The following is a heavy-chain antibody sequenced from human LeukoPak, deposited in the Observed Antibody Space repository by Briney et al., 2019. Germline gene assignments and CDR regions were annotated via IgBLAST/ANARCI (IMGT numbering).Heavy chain of an antibody. CDR1: GFTFSDHV. D-gene: IGHD3-22*01. V-gene: IGHV3-23*01. J-gene: IGHJ4*02. CDR3: AKKSARERYYYDSSGYPDDY. CDR2: VRASGVGT. Sequence: GGSLRLSCAASGFTFSDHVMSWVRQAPGKGLEWVSSVRASGVGTHYADSVKGRFTISRDNSKNALYLQMNSLRVEDTAVYYCAKKSARERYYYDSSGYPDDYWGQGTLVTVSS.